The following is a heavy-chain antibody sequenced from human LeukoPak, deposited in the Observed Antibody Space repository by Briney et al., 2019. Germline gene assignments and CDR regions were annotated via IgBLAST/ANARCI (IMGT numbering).Heavy chain of an antibody. CDR2: IYHSGNT. CDR1: GGSISTTNW. J-gene: IGHJ4*02. V-gene: IGHV4-4*02. CDR3: AGLWGISATTTDY. D-gene: IGHD5-12*01. Sequence: PSGTLSLTCTVSGGSISTTNWWTWVRQPPVKGLEWIGEIYHSGNTNYNPSLKSRVTISIDKSKNQFSLKLSSLTAADTAVYYCAGLWGISATTTDYWGQGSLVTVSS.